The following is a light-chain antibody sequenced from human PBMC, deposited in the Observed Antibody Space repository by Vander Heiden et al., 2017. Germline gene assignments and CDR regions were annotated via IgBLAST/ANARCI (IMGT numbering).Light chain of an antibody. J-gene: IGKJ5*01. CDR1: QSSSSY. V-gene: IGKV1-39*01. CDR2: AAS. Sequence: DIQMTQSPSPLSASVGDRVTITCRASQSSSSYLNWYQQKPGTAPKVLIYAASSLQSGVPSRFSGSGSGTDFTLTISSLQPEDFATYYCQQTYSTPQFTFGQGTRLEIE. CDR3: QQTYSTPQFT.